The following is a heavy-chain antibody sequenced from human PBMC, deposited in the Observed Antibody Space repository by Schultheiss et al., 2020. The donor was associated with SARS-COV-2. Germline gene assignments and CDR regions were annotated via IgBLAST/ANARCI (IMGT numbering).Heavy chain of an antibody. CDR3: ARVPSKYYYDSSGYYSGDYYYCCIDI. Sequence: SQTLSLTCAFYGGSFSPYYWRWSRQTPGKGLEWIGEINHMGSTNYNPSLKSRVTMSVDTSKNQFSLKLSSVTAEDTAVYYCARVPSKYYYDSSGYYSGDYYYCCIDILCEGTTVKVAS. V-gene: IGHV4-34*01. CDR1: GGSFSPYY. J-gene: IGHJ6*04. D-gene: IGHD3-22*01. CDR2: INHMGST.